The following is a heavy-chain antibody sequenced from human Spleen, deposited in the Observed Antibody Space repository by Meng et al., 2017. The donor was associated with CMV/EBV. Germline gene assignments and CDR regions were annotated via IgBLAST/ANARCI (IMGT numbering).Heavy chain of an antibody. CDR1: GGSLGGSY. J-gene: IGHJ2*01. CDR3: ACEPVAWYFDL. CDR2: INQGGDT. D-gene: IGHD1-14*01. V-gene: IGHV4-34*01. Sequence: GGSLGGSYGTWIRQPTGKGLEWIGEINQGGDTHYNSSLSSRVTMSLDTSKRQFSLRLTSVTAADTAVYYCACEPVAWYFDLWGRGTLVTVSS.